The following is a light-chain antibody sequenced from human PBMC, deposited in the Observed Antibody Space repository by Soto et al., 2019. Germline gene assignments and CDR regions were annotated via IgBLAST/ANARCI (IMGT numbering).Light chain of an antibody. CDR1: QSISSY. CDR2: AAS. J-gene: IGKJ1*01. CDR3: QQLKSYPQT. Sequence: DIQMTQSPYSVSTSXGHGVTITXXASQSISSYLNWYQQKPGKAPKLLIYAASTLQSGVPSRFSGSGSGTEFTLTISSLQPEDFATYYCQQLKSYPQTFGQGTKVDIK. V-gene: IGKV1-9*01.